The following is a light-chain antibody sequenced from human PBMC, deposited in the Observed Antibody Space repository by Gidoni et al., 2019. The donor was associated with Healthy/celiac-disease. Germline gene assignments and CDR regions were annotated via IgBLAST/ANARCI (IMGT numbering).Light chain of an antibody. Sequence: DIVMTQSPLSLPVTPGEPASISCRSSQSLLHSNGYNYLDWYLQKPGQSPQLLIYLSSNRAYGVPDRFSGSGSGTDFTLKISRVEAEDVGVYYCMQALQTPTFGQGTKVEIK. V-gene: IGKV2-28*01. J-gene: IGKJ1*01. CDR3: MQALQTPT. CDR1: QSLLHSNGYNY. CDR2: LSS.